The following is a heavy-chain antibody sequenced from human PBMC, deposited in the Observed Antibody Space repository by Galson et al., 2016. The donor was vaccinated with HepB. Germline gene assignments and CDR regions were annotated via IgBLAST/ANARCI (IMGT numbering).Heavy chain of an antibody. CDR1: GFTFSTYN. J-gene: IGHJ6*03. CDR2: ISSGSGTI. D-gene: IGHD1-14*01. CDR3: ATYKIYYCMDA. V-gene: IGHV3-48*02. Sequence: SLRLSCAGFGFTFSTYNINWVRQVPGKGLEWVSYISSGSGTIYYADSVKGRFTTSRDNARNSLYLQMNSLRDEDTAVYYCATYKIYYCMDAWGKGTAVTVSS.